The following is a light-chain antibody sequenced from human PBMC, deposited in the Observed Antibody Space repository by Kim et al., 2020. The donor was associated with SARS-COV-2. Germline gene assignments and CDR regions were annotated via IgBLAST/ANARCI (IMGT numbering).Light chain of an antibody. Sequence: VALGKTARMTCGGNNIGSKNGNWYQQKPGQAPVLVIYRDSNRPSGIPERFSGSNSGNTATLTISRAQAGDEADYYCQVWDSSSWVFGGGTQLTVL. CDR2: RDS. J-gene: IGLJ3*02. V-gene: IGLV3-9*01. CDR1: NIGSKN. CDR3: QVWDSSSWV.